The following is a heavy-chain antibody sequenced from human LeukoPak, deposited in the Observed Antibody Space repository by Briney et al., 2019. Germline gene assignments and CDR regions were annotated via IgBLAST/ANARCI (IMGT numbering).Heavy chain of an antibody. J-gene: IGHJ4*02. CDR1: GFSFSSYW. CDR2: IMKDGSDK. D-gene: IGHD2-2*01. Sequence: GGSLRLSCAVSGFSFSSYWMGWVRQAPGKGLEWVANIMKDGSDKHYVDSVSGRFTISRDNAKNSLDLQMNSLRAEDTAVYYCARDYCSSTSCLFDYWGQGTLVTVTS. V-gene: IGHV3-7*03. CDR3: ARDYCSSTSCLFDY.